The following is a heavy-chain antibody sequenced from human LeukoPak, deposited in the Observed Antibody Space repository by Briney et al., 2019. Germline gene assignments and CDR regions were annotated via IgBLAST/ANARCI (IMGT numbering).Heavy chain of an antibody. CDR1: GYTFTSYY. J-gene: IGHJ3*02. CDR2: INPNSGGT. V-gene: IGHV1-2*06. CDR3: ARDLGYSYGLVDAFDI. Sequence: ASVKVSCKASGYTFTSYYMHWVRQAPGQGLEWMGRINPNSGGTNYAQKFQGRVTMTRDTSISTAYMELSRLRSDDTAVYYCARDLGYSYGLVDAFDIWGQGTMVTVSS. D-gene: IGHD5-18*01.